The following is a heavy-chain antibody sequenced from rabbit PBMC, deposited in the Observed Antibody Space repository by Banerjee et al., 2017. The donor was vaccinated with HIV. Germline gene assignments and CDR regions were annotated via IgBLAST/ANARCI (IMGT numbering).Heavy chain of an antibody. Sequence: QEQLEESGGGLVKPEGSLTLTCKASGFSFSSVYWIYWVRQAPGKGLEWIGTIYGGSTGSTYYASWAKGRFTISKTSSTTVTLQMTSLTAADTATYFCARSNDWGLEYFHLWGPGTLVTVS. J-gene: IGHJ4*01. CDR2: IYGGSTGST. D-gene: IGHD4-1*01. V-gene: IGHV1S45*01. CDR3: ARSNDWGLEYFHL. CDR1: GFSFSSVYW.